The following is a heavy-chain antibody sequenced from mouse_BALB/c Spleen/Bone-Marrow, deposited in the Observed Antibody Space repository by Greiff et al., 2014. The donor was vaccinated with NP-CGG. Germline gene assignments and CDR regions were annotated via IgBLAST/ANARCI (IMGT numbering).Heavy chain of an antibody. CDR1: GFSFTDYG. CDR2: LWAGGST. D-gene: IGHD1-1*01. Sequence: VQLQESGPGLVAPSQSLSITCTVSGFSFTDYGVHWVRQPPGKGLEWLGVLWAGGSTNYNSTLMSRLSISKDNSKSQVCLKMNRLQTDDTAMYYGAREGGGYYGRGDEDVDYWGQGTSVTVSS. J-gene: IGHJ4*01. V-gene: IGHV2-9*02. CDR3: AREGGGYYGRGDEDVDY.